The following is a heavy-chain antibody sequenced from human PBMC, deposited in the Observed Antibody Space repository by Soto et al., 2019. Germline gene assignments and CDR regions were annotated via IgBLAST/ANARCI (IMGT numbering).Heavy chain of an antibody. J-gene: IGHJ5*02. V-gene: IGHV2-5*02. Sequence: QITLKESGPTLVKPTQTLTLTCTFSGFSLTTRGVGVGWIRQPPGKALECLALIYWDDDKRYIPSLQSRLSITKDTSNNQVVMTMTNVDPVDTATYYCAHIPNYYQYDWFDPWGQGTLVSVSS. CDR3: AHIPNYYQYDWFDP. D-gene: IGHD3-16*01. CDR2: IYWDDDK. CDR1: GFSLTTRGVG.